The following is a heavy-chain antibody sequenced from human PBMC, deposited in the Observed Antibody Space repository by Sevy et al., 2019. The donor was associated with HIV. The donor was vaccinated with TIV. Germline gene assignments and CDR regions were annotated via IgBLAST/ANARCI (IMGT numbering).Heavy chain of an antibody. CDR3: ARSKYDSGDSVGLDI. V-gene: IGHV3-30*03. Sequence: GGSLRLSCAASGFTFSSYGMHWVRQAPGKGLEGVAATSYDGSNKYYADSVKGRFTISRDNSKNTLYLQMNSLRAEDTAVFYCARSKYDSGDSVGLDIWGQGTMVTVSS. J-gene: IGHJ3*02. CDR1: GFTFSSYG. CDR2: TSYDGSNK. D-gene: IGHD3-10*01.